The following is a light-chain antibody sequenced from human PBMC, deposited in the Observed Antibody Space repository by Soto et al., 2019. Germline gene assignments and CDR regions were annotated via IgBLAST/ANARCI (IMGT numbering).Light chain of an antibody. CDR1: QSISSY. CDR3: QQSYSTPVT. V-gene: IGKV1-39*01. Sequence: DIQMTQSPSSLSASVGDRVTITCQASQSISSYLNWYQQKPGKAPKLLIYAASSLQSGVPSRFSGSGSGSDFTLTISSLQPEGFATYYCQQSYSTPVTFGGGTMVDIK. J-gene: IGKJ4*01. CDR2: AAS.